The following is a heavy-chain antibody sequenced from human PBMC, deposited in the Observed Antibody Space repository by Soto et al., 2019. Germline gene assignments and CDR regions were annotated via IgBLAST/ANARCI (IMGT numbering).Heavy chain of an antibody. D-gene: IGHD2-15*01. V-gene: IGHV3-30*09. J-gene: IGHJ4*02. CDR1: GFTFNRYS. CDR3: AGEEPGVVIDQ. Sequence: QVQLVESGGGVVQPGRSLRLSCEGSGFTFNRYSMHWVRQTPGKGLEWLAVISDDANNKYYADSVKGRFAISRDNFKKTLYLQMDSLRPDDTAVYYCAGEEPGVVIDQWGQGTLVTVSS. CDR2: ISDDANNK.